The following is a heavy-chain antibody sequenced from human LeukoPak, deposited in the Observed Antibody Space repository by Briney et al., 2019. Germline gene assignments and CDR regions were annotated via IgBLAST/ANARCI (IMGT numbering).Heavy chain of an antibody. D-gene: IGHD3-10*01. CDR2: IIHSGST. CDR3: ARGPLWFGEPSFDY. CDR1: GGSFSGYY. J-gene: IGHJ4*02. V-gene: IGHV4-34*01. Sequence: SETLSLTCAVYGGSFSGYYWSGIRQPPGKGLEGIGEIIHSGSTNYNPSLKSRVTISVDTSKNQFSLKLSSVTAADTAVYYCARGPLWFGEPSFDYWGQGTLVTVSS.